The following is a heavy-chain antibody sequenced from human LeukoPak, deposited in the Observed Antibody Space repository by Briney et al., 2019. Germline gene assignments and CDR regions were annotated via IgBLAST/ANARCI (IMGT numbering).Heavy chain of an antibody. CDR3: PKVGGTNYYYGMDV. CDR2: IKSDGITI. V-gene: IGHV3-74*01. J-gene: IGHJ6*02. Sequence: PGGSLRLSCAASGFTFSNYMMHWVRQAPGKGLVWVSRIKSDGITITYADSVKGRFTISRDNSKNTVYLQMNSLRAEDTAVYYCPKVGGTNYYYGMDVWGQGTTVTVSS. CDR1: GFTFSNYM. D-gene: IGHD3-3*01.